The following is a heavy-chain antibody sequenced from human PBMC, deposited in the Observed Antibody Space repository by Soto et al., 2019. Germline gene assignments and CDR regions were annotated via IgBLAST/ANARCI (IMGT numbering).Heavy chain of an antibody. J-gene: IGHJ4*02. CDR1: GCTFSSYA. CDR2: VSIGGST. D-gene: IGHD2-15*01. Sequence: DVQLLESGGGLVQPEGSLRLSCAASGCTFSSYAMGWVRQGPGKGLEWVAVVSIGGSTHYADSVRGRFTISRDNSKNTLSLPMNSLTAEETAVYFCAKRRGAGGHFDYGGQGDLVTVSS. V-gene: IGHV3-23*01. CDR3: AKRRGAGGHFDY.